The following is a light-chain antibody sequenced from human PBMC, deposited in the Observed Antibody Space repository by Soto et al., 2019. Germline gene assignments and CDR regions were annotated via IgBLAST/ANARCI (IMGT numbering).Light chain of an antibody. CDR3: QHYNSYSEA. V-gene: IGKV1-5*03. J-gene: IGKJ1*01. CDR2: KAS. CDR1: QTISSW. Sequence: DIQMTQTHSTLSGSVGDRVTITCRASQTISSWLAWYQQKPGKAPKLLIYKASTLKSGVPSRFSGSGSGTEFTLTISSLQPDDFATYYSQHYNSYSEAFGQGTKV.